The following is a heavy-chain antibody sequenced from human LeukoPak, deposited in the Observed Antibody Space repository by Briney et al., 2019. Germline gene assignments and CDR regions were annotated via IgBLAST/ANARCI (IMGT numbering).Heavy chain of an antibody. J-gene: IGHJ4*02. CDR3: ARVKAVPAPRGFDS. CDR1: GGSLGGYY. Sequence: SETLSLTCGVSGGSLGGYYWSWIRQTPGKGLECIGEIHDSGRTNYNPSLKSRVTISVDTSKNQFSLHLNSVTAADTAVYYCARVKAVPAPRGFDSWGQGTLVTVSS. D-gene: IGHD6-19*01. CDR2: IHDSGRT. V-gene: IGHV4-34*01.